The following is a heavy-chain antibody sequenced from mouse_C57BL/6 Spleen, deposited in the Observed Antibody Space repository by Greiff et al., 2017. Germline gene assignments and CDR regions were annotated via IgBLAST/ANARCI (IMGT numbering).Heavy chain of an antibody. CDR1: GYTFTSYW. D-gene: IGHD1-1*01. CDR2: IDPSDSYT. Sequence: QVQLQQPGAELVRPGTSVKLSCKASGYTFTSYWMHWVKQRPGQGLEWIGVIDPSDSYTNYNQKVKGKATLTVDTPSSTAYMQLSSLTSEDTAVDYCAKEIYYYGSRYDGYAMDYWGQGTSVTVSS. V-gene: IGHV1-59*01. CDR3: AKEIYYYGSRYDGYAMDY. J-gene: IGHJ4*01.